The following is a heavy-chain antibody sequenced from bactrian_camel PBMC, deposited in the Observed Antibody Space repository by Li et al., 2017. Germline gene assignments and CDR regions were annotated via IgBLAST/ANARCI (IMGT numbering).Heavy chain of an antibody. V-gene: IGHV3S40*01. CDR1: GLTFSSYW. CDR2: INSGGGTT. J-gene: IGHJ4*01. CDR3: VRDALWLARYYSTNDWAY. D-gene: IGHD4*01. Sequence: VQLVESGGGLVQPGGSLRISCVASGLTFSSYWMSWVRQPPGKGLEWVSAINSGGGTTYYADSVKGRFTISRDNAKNTVYLQMNSLKPEDTAVHYCVRDALWLARYYSTNDWAYWGQGTQVTVS.